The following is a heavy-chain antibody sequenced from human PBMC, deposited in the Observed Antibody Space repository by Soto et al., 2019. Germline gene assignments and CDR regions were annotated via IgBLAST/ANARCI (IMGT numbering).Heavy chain of an antibody. CDR3: ARGLVRGRAFDI. Sequence: SVKVSCKASGGTLSSYAISWVRQAPGQGLEWMGGIIPIFGTANYAQKFQGRVTITADKSTSTAYMELSSLRSEDTAVYYCARGLVRGRAFDIWGQGTMVTVSS. CDR2: IIPIFGTA. CDR1: GGTLSSYA. V-gene: IGHV1-69*06. D-gene: IGHD3-10*02. J-gene: IGHJ3*02.